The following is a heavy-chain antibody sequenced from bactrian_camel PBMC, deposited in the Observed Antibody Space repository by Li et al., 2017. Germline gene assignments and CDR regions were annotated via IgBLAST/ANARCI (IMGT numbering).Heavy chain of an antibody. V-gene: IGHV3S63*01. CDR1: GLLNRAFC. Sequence: LVESGGDSVQAGGSLGLSCAASGLLNRAFCMGWYRQAPGKEREGVASITRIHGGTAYADSVKGRFTISRDNAKNTVYLQMNSLKSDDTALYYCATHMGWIPDDANYWGQGTQVTVS. J-gene: IGHJ4*01. D-gene: IGHD5*01. CDR2: ITRIHGGT. CDR3: ATHMGWIPDDANY.